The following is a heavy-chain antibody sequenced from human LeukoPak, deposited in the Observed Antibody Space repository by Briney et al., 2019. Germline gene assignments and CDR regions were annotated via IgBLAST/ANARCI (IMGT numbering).Heavy chain of an antibody. V-gene: IGHV3-53*04. D-gene: IGHD3-22*01. CDR3: ARDFRSYSSGYYYSFFDY. J-gene: IGHJ4*02. CDR2: IYSGGST. Sequence: GGSLRLSRAASGFTVSSNYMSWVRQAPGKGLEWVSVIYSGGSTYYADSVKGRFTISRHNSKNTLYLQMNSLRAEDTAVYYCARDFRSYSSGYYYSFFDYWGQGTLVTVSS. CDR1: GFTVSSNY.